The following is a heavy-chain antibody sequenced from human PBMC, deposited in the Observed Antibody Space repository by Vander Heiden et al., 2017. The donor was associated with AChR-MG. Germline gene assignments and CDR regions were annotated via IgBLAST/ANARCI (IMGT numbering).Heavy chain of an antibody. J-gene: IGHJ6*02. CDR1: GGSFSSYY. Sequence: QVQLQESGPGLVKPSETLSLTCSVSGGSFSSYYWTWIRQPAGKGLEWIGRIHISGSTNYNPSLKSRVTMSVDTSKNQFSLKLRSVTAADTAVYYCARVGYCSSTSCPGPSNGMDVWGQGTTVTVSS. CDR2: IHISGST. V-gene: IGHV4-4*07. CDR3: ARVGYCSSTSCPGPSNGMDV. D-gene: IGHD2-2*01.